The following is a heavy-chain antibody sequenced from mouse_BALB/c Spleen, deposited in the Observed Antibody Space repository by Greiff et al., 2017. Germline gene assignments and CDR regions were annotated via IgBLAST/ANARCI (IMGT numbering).Heavy chain of an antibody. CDR2: ISYSGST. D-gene: IGHD2-4*01. J-gene: IGHJ3*01. CDR1: GYSITSYYA. Sequence: EVQLQESGPGLVKPSQSLSLTCTVTGYSITSYYAWNWIRQFPGNKLEWMGYISYSGSTSYNPSLKSRISITRDTSKNQFFLQLNSVTTEDTATYYCASMITFAYWGQGTLVTVSA. V-gene: IGHV3-2*02. CDR3: ASMITFAY.